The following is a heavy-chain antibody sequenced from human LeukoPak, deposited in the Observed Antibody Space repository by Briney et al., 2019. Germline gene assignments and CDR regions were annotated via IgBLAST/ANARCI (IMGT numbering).Heavy chain of an antibody. J-gene: IGHJ4*02. V-gene: IGHV3-48*03. CDR1: GFTFTNYE. CDR3: VARAPGIGVGSGPYYFDY. D-gene: IGHD6-19*01. Sequence: PGGSLRLSCAASGFTFTNYEMNWVRQTPGKGLEWVSYISITGSPIYYADSVKGRFTISRDNAKNSLYLQMDSVRAEDTAIYYCVARAPGIGVGSGPYYFDYWGQGTLVTVSS. CDR2: ISITGSPI.